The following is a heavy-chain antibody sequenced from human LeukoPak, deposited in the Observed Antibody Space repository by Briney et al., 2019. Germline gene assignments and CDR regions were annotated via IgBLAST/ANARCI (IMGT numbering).Heavy chain of an antibody. Sequence: SETLSLTCTVSGGSICSYYWSWIRQPPGKGLEWIGYIYYSGSTNYNPSLKSRVTISVDTSKNQFSLKLSSVTAADTAVYYCARARGGDTAMVSSFDYWGQGTLVTVSS. CDR3: ARARGGDTAMVSSFDY. CDR2: IYYSGST. CDR1: GGSICSYY. J-gene: IGHJ4*02. V-gene: IGHV4-59*01. D-gene: IGHD5-18*01.